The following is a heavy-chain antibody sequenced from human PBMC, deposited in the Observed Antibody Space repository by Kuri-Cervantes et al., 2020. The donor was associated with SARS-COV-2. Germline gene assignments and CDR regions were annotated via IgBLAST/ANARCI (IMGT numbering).Heavy chain of an antibody. CDR2: IWYDGSNK. J-gene: IGHJ4*02. CDR1: GFTFSSYG. D-gene: IGHD2-15*01. V-gene: IGHV3-33*06. Sequence: GGSLRLSCAASGFTFSSYGMHWVRQAPGKGLEWVSVIWYDGSNKYYGDSVKGRFSISRDNSKNAVYLQMNSLRAEDTAIYYCLKGIAGNADCWGQGTLVTVSS. CDR3: LKGIAGNADC.